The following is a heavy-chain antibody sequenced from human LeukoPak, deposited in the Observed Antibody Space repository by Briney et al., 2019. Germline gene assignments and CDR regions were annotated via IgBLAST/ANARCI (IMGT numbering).Heavy chain of an antibody. J-gene: IGHJ4*02. CDR1: GFTFRSYA. CDR3: AIGWELHRFGY. CDR2: ISNSCDTT. Sequence: GGSLRLSCAASGFTFRSYAMNWVRQAPGKGLEWVSGISNSCDTTYYADSLKGRFSISRDNSKNTLYLQMDSLRAEDTAVYYCAIGWELHRFGYWGQGTLVTVSS. D-gene: IGHD1-26*01. V-gene: IGHV3-23*01.